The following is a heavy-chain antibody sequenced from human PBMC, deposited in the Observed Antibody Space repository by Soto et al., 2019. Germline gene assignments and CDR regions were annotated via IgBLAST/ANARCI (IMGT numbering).Heavy chain of an antibody. V-gene: IGHV3-21*01. CDR2: ISSSSSYI. J-gene: IGHJ4*02. CDR3: ARDWYSSSWYLDY. CDR1: GFTFSSYS. D-gene: IGHD6-13*01. Sequence: GGSLRLSCAASGFTFSSYSMNWVRQAPGKGLEWVSSISSSSSYIYYADSVKGRFTISRDNAKNSLYLQMNSLRAEDTAVYYCARDWYSSSWYLDYWGQGTLVTVSS.